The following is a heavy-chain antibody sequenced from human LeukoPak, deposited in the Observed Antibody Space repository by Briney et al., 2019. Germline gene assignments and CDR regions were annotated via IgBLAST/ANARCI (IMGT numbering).Heavy chain of an antibody. CDR3: ARGDGYNLVANYLDY. J-gene: IGHJ4*02. V-gene: IGHV1-69*04. CDR1: GGTFSSYA. Sequence: SVKVSCKASGGTFSSYAISWVRQAPGQGLEWMGRIIPILGIANYAQKFQGRVTITADKSTSTAYMELSSLRSEDTAVYYCARGDGYNLVANYLDYWGQGTLVTVSS. CDR2: IIPILGIA. D-gene: IGHD5-24*01.